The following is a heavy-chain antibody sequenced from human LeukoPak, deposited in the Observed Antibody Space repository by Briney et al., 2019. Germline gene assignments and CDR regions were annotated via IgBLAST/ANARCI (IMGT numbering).Heavy chain of an antibody. CDR1: GYTFTDYY. J-gene: IGHJ4*02. CDR2: VDPEDGET. CDR3: ATYARRDCSSTSCYVAGSSGWYRDY. V-gene: IGHV1-69-2*01. Sequence: ASVKVSCKVSGYTFTDYYMHWVQQAPGKGLEWMGLVDPEDGETIYAEKFQGRVTITADTSTDTAYMERSSLRSEDTAVYYCATYARRDCSSTSCYVAGSSGWYRDYWGQGTLVTVSS. D-gene: IGHD2-2*01.